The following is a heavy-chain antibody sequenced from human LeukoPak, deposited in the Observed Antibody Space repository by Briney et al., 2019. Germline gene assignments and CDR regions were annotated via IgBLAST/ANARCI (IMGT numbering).Heavy chain of an antibody. Sequence: SETLSLTCTVSGGSISSSSYYWGWIRQPPGKGLEWIGSIYYSGSTYYNPSLKSRVTISVDTSKNQFSLKLSSVTAADTAVYYCARPPRYYYGAGNDAFGIWGQGTMVTVSS. J-gene: IGHJ3*02. CDR3: ARPPRYYYGAGNDAFGI. CDR1: GGSISSSSYY. D-gene: IGHD3-10*01. V-gene: IGHV4-39*01. CDR2: IYYSGST.